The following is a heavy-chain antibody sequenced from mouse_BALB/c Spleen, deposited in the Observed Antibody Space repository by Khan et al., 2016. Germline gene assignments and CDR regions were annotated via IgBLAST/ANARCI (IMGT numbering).Heavy chain of an antibody. V-gene: IGHV3-2*02. J-gene: IGHJ1*01. CDR3: ASAPPKWYFDV. CDR2: ISYSGST. CDR1: GYSITSDYA. Sequence: EVQLQEPGPGLVKPSQSLSLTCTVTGYSITSDYAWNWIRQFPGNKLEWMGYISYSGSTSYNPSLKSRISITRDTSKNQFFLQLNSVTTEDTATSYCASAPPKWYFDVWGAGTTVTVSS.